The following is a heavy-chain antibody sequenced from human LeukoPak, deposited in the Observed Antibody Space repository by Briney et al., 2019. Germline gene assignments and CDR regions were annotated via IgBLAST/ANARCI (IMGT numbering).Heavy chain of an antibody. D-gene: IGHD6-19*01. Sequence: GGSLRLSCTASGFTFGDYARSWVRQAPGKGLEWVGFIRSKAYGGTTEYAASVKGRFTISRDDSKSIAYLQMNSLKTEDTAVYYCTRGGWYRGGAFPFDYWGQGTLVTVSS. J-gene: IGHJ4*02. CDR1: GFTFGDYA. CDR3: TRGGWYRGGAFPFDY. V-gene: IGHV3-49*04. CDR2: IRSKAYGGTT.